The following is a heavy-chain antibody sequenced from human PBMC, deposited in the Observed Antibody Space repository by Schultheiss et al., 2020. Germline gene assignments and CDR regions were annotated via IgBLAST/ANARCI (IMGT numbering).Heavy chain of an antibody. V-gene: IGHV3-15*01. Sequence: GGSLRLSCAASGFTFSNAWMSWVRQAPGKGLEWVGRIKSKTDGGTTDYAAPVKGRFTISRDDSKNTLYLQMNSLKTEDTAVYYCTTDPSPDYDFWSGYYTGNYYYYMDVWGKGTTVTVYS. CDR3: TTDPSPDYDFWSGYYTGNYYYYMDV. CDR1: GFTFSNAW. CDR2: IKSKTDGGTT. D-gene: IGHD3-3*01. J-gene: IGHJ6*03.